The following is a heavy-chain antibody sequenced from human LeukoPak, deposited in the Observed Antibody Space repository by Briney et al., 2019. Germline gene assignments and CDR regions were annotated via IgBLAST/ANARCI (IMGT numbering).Heavy chain of an antibody. CDR2: MNPNSGNT. V-gene: IGHV1-8*01. CDR3: ASQRFGEYYYYYYMDV. J-gene: IGHJ6*03. Sequence: ASVTVSCKASGYTFTSYDINWVRQATGQGLEWMGWMNPNSGNTGYAQKFQGRVTMTRNTSISTAYMELSSLRSEDTAVYYCASQRFGEYYYYYYMDVWGKGTTVTVSS. D-gene: IGHD3-10*01. CDR1: GYTFTSYD.